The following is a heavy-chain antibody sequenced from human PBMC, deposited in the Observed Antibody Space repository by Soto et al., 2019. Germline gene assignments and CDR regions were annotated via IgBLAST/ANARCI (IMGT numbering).Heavy chain of an antibody. CDR1: GYSFTSYW. V-gene: IGHV5-51*01. J-gene: IGHJ6*02. Sequence: GESLKISCKGSGYSFTSYWIGWVRQMPGKGLVWMGIIYPGDSDTRYSPSFQGQVTISADKSISTAYLQWSSLKASDTAMYYCASGYCSSTSCLDYYYGMDVWGQGTTVTVSS. CDR2: IYPGDSDT. CDR3: ASGYCSSTSCLDYYYGMDV. D-gene: IGHD2-2*03.